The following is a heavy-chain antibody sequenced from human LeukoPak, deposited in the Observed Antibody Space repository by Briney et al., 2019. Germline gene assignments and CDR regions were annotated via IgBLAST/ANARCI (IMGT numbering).Heavy chain of an antibody. V-gene: IGHV3-9*01. J-gene: IGHJ4*02. D-gene: IGHD6-19*01. CDR3: AKDSTYSSGSIDY. Sequence: GGSLRLSCAASGFIFDDYAMHWVRQAPGKGLEWVSGISWNSGSIGYADSVKGRFTISRDNAKNPLYLQMNSLRAEDTALYYCAKDSTYSSGSIDYWGQGTLVTVSS. CDR1: GFIFDDYA. CDR2: ISWNSGSI.